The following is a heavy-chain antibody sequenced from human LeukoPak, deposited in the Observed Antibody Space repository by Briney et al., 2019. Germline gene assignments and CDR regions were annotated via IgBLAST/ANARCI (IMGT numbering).Heavy chain of an antibody. Sequence: PSETLSLTCAVYGGSSSGYYWSWIRHPPGKGPEWIGEINHSGSTNYNPTLRSRVTISVDTSKNQFSLKLRSVTAADTAVYYFAGGHLGYCSSTSCYGYYFDYWGQGTLVTVSS. D-gene: IGHD2-2*01. CDR1: GGSSSGYY. CDR3: AGGHLGYCSSTSCYGYYFDY. CDR2: INHSGST. J-gene: IGHJ4*02. V-gene: IGHV4-34*01.